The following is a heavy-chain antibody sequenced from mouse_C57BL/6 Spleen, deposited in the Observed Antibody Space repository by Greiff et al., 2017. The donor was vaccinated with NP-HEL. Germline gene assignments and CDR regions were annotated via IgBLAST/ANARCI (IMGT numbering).Heavy chain of an antibody. D-gene: IGHD1-1*01. J-gene: IGHJ2*01. Sequence: DVHLVESGGGLVQPGGSLKLSCAASGFTFSDYYMYWVRQTPEKRLEWVAYISNGGGSTYYPDTVKGRFTISRDNAKNTLYLQMSRLKSEDTAMYYCARGGHYYGSSDYWGQGTTLTVSS. CDR2: ISNGGGST. CDR1: GFTFSDYY. V-gene: IGHV5-12*01. CDR3: ARGGHYYGSSDY.